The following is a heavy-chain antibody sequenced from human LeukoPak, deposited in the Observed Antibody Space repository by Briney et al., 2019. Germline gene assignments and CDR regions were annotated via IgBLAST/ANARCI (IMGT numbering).Heavy chain of an antibody. V-gene: IGHV3-7*03. CDR2: INHNGNVN. J-gene: IGHJ4*02. Sequence: PGGSLRLSCAASGFTFSSYWMNWARQAPGKGLEWVASINHNGNVNYYVDSVKGRFTISRDNAKNSLYLQMSNLRAEGTAVYYCAKSGDYLWDYWGQGTLVTVSS. CDR1: GFTFSSYW. D-gene: IGHD3-16*01. CDR3: AKSGDYLWDY.